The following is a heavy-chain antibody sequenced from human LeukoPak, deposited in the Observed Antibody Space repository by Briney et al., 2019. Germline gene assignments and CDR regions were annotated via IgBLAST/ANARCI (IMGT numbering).Heavy chain of an antibody. D-gene: IGHD1-1*01. V-gene: IGHV4-59*01. CDR2: IYYSGST. Sequence: SETLSLTCTVSGGSISSYYWSWIRQPPGKGLELFGYIYYSGSTNYNPSLKSRVTISVDTSKNQFSLKLSSVTAADTAVYYCARGGELAYNWFDPWGQGTLVTVSS. CDR1: GGSISSYY. CDR3: ARGGELAYNWFDP. J-gene: IGHJ5*02.